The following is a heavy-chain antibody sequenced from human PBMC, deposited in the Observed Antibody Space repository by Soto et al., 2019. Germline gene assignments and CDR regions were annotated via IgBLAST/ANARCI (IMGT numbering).Heavy chain of an antibody. D-gene: IGHD3-22*01. Sequence: SVKVSWKASGGTFSSYAISWVRQAPGRGLDWMGGIIPIFGTANYAQKFQGRVTITADKSTSTAYMELSSLRSEDTAVYYCATIYYYDSSGYQSYAFDIWGQGTMVTVSS. J-gene: IGHJ3*02. CDR3: ATIYYYDSSGYQSYAFDI. CDR1: GGTFSSYA. V-gene: IGHV1-69*06. CDR2: IIPIFGTA.